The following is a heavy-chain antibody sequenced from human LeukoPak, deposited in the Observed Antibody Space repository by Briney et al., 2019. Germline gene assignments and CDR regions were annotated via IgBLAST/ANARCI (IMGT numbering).Heavy chain of an antibody. CDR1: GFTFSSYG. J-gene: IGHJ4*02. D-gene: IGHD3-3*01. CDR2: ISYDGSNK. V-gene: IGHV3-30*18. CDR3: AKDLHYDFWSGYYIIGDY. Sequence: GGSLRLSCAASGFTFSSYGMHWVRQAPGKGLEWVAVISYDGSNKYYADSVKGRFTISRDDSKNTLYLQMNSLRAEDTAVYYCAKDLHYDFWSGYYIIGDYWGQGTLVTVSS.